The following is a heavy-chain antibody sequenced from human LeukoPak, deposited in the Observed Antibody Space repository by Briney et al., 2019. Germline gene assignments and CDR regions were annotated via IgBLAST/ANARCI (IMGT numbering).Heavy chain of an antibody. D-gene: IGHD1-26*01. CDR1: GGSFSGYY. CDR3: ARAPNSGSYHDY. V-gene: IGHV4-34*01. J-gene: IGHJ4*02. Sequence: SETLSLTCAVYGGSFSGYYWSWIRQPPGKGLEWIGEINHSGSTNYNPSLKSRVTISVDTSKDQSSLKLSSVTAADTAVYYCARAPNSGSYHDYWGQGTLVTVSS. CDR2: INHSGST.